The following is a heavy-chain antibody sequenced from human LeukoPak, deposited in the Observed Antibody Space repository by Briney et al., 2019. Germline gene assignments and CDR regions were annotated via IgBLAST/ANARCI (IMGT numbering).Heavy chain of an antibody. CDR2: IRYEGSKK. J-gene: IGHJ4*02. V-gene: IGHV3-30*02. Sequence: GGSLRLSCAASGFTFSSYGMHWVRQAPGKGLEWVAFIRYEGSKKYYVDSVKGRFTISRDSSKSTLHLQMNSLRVEDTAVYYCAKDASGYCVNGVCFPLDYWGQGTLVTVSP. CDR1: GFTFSSYG. CDR3: AKDASGYCVNGVCFPLDY. D-gene: IGHD2-8*01.